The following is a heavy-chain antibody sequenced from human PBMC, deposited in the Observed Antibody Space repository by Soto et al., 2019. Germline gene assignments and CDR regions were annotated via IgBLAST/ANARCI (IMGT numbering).Heavy chain of an antibody. D-gene: IGHD5-18*01. CDR3: ARVLTAMEYYYYYGMDV. J-gene: IGHJ6*02. V-gene: IGHV4-34*01. CDR1: GGSFSGYY. Sequence: QVQLQQWGAGLLKPSETLSLTCAVYGGSFSGYYWSWIRQPPGKGLEWIGEINHSGSTNYNPSLKSRVTISVDTSKIQFSLKLSSVTAADTAVYYCARVLTAMEYYYYYGMDVWGQGTTVTVSS. CDR2: INHSGST.